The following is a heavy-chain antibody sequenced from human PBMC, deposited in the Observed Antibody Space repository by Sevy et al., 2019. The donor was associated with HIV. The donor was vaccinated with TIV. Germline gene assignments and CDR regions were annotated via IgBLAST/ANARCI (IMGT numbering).Heavy chain of an antibody. CDR2: ISAYNGNT. Sequence: ASVKVFCKASGYTFTSYGISWVRQAPGQGLEWMGWISAYNGNTNYAQKLQGRVTMTTDTSTSTAYMELRSLRSDDTAVYYCARDKMAAGSNYYFDYWGQGTLVTVSS. V-gene: IGHV1-18*01. CDR1: GYTFTSYG. D-gene: IGHD6-13*01. CDR3: ARDKMAAGSNYYFDY. J-gene: IGHJ4*02.